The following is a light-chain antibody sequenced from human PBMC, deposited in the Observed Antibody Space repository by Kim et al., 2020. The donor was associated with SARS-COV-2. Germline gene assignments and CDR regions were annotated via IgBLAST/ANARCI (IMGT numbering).Light chain of an antibody. CDR3: QQRYSWPRT. CDR2: DTS. Sequence: EIVLTQSPASLSLSTGEKATLSCRAGQSISTFLAWYQQRLGQAPKLLIYDTSKRAAGVPARFSASGSGTDFTLTISSLEPDDFATYYCQQRYSWPRTFGQGTKVDIK. J-gene: IGKJ1*01. CDR1: QSISTF. V-gene: IGKV3-11*01.